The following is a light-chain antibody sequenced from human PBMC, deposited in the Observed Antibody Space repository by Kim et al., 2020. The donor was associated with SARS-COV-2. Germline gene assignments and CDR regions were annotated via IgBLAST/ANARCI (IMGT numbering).Light chain of an antibody. CDR3: LQLSSYPLT. Sequence: ASVGDRVTLTCRASQGVSSYLAWYQQKPGKAPKLLIYAASALQSGVPSRFSGSGSGTDFTLTISSLQPEDFATYYCLQLSSYPLTFGEGTKVDIK. V-gene: IGKV1-9*01. J-gene: IGKJ4*01. CDR2: AAS. CDR1: QGVSSY.